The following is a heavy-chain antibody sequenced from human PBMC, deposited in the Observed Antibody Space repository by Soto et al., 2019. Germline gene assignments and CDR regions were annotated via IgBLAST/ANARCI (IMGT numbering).Heavy chain of an antibody. D-gene: IGHD2-15*01. J-gene: IGHJ4*02. CDR3: ARGAIVAVPAALSSYHDYTNYRFDS. V-gene: IGHV1-69*01. CDR1: GGSFSDFA. CDR2: IIPMFAAT. Sequence: QVQLAQSGAEMTKPGSSVKVSCRASGGSFSDFAFSWVRQAPGQGLKWMGGIIPMFAATKYAQRLQDRVTITADESTNTVYLALNSLTSEDTAIYYCARGAIVAVPAALSSYHDYTNYRFDSWGQGTLVTVSS.